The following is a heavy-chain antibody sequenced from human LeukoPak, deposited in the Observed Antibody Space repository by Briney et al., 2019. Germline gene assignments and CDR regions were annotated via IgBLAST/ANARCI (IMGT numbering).Heavy chain of an antibody. D-gene: IGHD3-9*01. V-gene: IGHV4-4*07. CDR1: GGSISNYY. J-gene: IGHJ3*02. CDR3: ARRDWDDAFDI. Sequence: SDTLSLTCTVSGGSISNYYWSWIRQPAGQGLEWIGRIHSSGSTNYNPSLRGRVTMSVDTSMNQFSLGLSSVTAADTAVYYCARRDWDDAFDIWGQGTMVTVSS. CDR2: IHSSGST.